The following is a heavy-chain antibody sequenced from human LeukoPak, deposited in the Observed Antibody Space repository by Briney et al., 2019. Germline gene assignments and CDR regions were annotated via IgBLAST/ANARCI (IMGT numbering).Heavy chain of an antibody. Sequence: ASVKVSCTASGYTXTSYGISWVRQAPGQGLEWMGWISAYNGNTNYAQKLQGRVTLTTDTSTSTAYMELRSLRSDDTAVYYCARDLGDWFDPWGQGTLVTVSS. J-gene: IGHJ5*02. D-gene: IGHD3-16*01. V-gene: IGHV1-18*01. CDR3: ARDLGDWFDP. CDR1: GYTXTSYG. CDR2: ISAYNGNT.